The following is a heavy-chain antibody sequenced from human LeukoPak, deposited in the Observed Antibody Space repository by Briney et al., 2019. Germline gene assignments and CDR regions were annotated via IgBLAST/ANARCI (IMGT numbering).Heavy chain of an antibody. D-gene: IGHD2/OR15-2a*01. CDR2: INPNSGAT. J-gene: IGHJ4*02. Sequence: GASVKVSCKASGYTFTGYYIHWVRQAPGQGLEWMGWINPNSGATYYAQKFQGRVTMTRDTSISTADMELSNLRSDDTAIYFCARSLGISTQYYSGQGTLVTVSS. CDR1: GYTFTGYY. V-gene: IGHV1-2*02. CDR3: ARSLGISTQYY.